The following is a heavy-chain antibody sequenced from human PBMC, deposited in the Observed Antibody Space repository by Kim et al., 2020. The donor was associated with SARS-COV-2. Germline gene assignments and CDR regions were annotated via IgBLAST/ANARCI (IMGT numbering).Heavy chain of an antibody. D-gene: IGHD6-13*01. J-gene: IGHJ4*02. Sequence: YNPSLKSRVTISVDTSKNQFSLKLSSVTAADTAVYYCARGVAAAGSYFDYWGQGTLVTVSS. CDR3: ARGVAAAGSYFDY. V-gene: IGHV4-34*01.